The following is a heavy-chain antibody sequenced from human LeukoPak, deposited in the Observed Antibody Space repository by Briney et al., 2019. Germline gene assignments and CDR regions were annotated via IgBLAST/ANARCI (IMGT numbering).Heavy chain of an antibody. CDR2: INPSGGST. CDR3: ARDHNRQSLYYDFWSAPRGTWFDP. CDR1: GYTFTSYY. V-gene: IGHV1-46*01. D-gene: IGHD3-3*01. Sequence: WASVKVSCKASGYTFTSYYMHWVRQAPGQGLEWMGIINPSGGSTSYAQKFQGRVTMTRDTSTSTVYMELSSLRSEDTAVYYCARDHNRQSLYYDFWSAPRGTWFDPWGQGTLVTVSP. J-gene: IGHJ5*02.